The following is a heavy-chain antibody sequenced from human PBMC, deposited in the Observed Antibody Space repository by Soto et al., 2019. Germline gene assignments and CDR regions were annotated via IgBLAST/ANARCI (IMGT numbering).Heavy chain of an antibody. Sequence: QVQLVQSGAEVKKPGASVKVSCKASGYTFTSYGISWVRQAPGQGLEWMGWISAYDGNTNYAQKLQGRVTMTTDTSTSTAYMELRSLRSDDTAVYYCARIAVAGTFGYYGMDVWGQGTTVTVSS. J-gene: IGHJ6*02. CDR2: ISAYDGNT. V-gene: IGHV1-18*01. CDR1: GYTFTSYG. CDR3: ARIAVAGTFGYYGMDV. D-gene: IGHD6-19*01.